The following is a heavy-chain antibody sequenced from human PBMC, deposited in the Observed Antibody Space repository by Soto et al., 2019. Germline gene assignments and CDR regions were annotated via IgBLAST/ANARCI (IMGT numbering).Heavy chain of an antibody. CDR2: VSDSGST. J-gene: IGHJ6*02. D-gene: IGHD3-16*01. CDR3: ARESTRYAMDV. V-gene: IGHV4-61*01. CDR1: GGSVSSIKYH. Sequence: QVHLQESGPGLVKPSETLSLTCTVSGGSVSSIKYHWNWIRQPPGKGLEWIGYVSDSGSTNYNPSLKSRVTISADTSKNQVSLNLSSVTAADTAIYFCARESTRYAMDVWGQGTTVTVSS.